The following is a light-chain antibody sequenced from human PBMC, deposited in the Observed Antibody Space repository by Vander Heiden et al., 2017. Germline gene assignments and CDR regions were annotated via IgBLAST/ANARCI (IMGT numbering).Light chain of an antibody. V-gene: IGLV1-40*01. CDR3: QSSDRSLSGSVV. CDR1: SSNIGDDSG. Sequence: QSVLTQPPSVSGAPGPRVTMPCSGSSSNIGDDSGATWYQQLPGTAPTLLIYDNDKRPSGLPDRFSGSKSGPSASLLITGLQVEDEAGYYCQSSDRSLSGSVVFGGGTKLTVL. J-gene: IGLJ2*01. CDR2: DND.